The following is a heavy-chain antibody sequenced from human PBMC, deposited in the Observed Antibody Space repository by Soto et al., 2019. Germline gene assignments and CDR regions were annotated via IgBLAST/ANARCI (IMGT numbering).Heavy chain of an antibody. V-gene: IGHV1-69*13. J-gene: IGHJ5*02. CDR1: GGTFSSYA. D-gene: IGHD3-10*01. CDR2: IIPIFGTA. Sequence: GASVKVSCKASGGTFSSYAISWVRQAPGQGLEWMGGIIPIFGTANYAQKFQGRVTITADESTSTAYMELSRLRSDDTAVYYCARERNSGTMVRGVPNGWFDHWGQGTQGTVSS. CDR3: ARERNSGTMVRGVPNGWFDH.